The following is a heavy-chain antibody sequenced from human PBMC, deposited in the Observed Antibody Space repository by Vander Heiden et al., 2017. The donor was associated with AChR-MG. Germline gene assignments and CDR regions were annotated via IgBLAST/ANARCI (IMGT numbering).Heavy chain of an antibody. CDR3: ARDLKSDSLTDYYGSPGMDV. Sequence: VQLVQSGAEVTKPAPSVQVSCQASGGTCTSSAISGVRQAPGQGLEWMGGIIPIFGTANDGQKFQCGVTITADKTTSTAYMKLSSLRSEDTAGYYCARDLKSDSLTDYYGSPGMDVWGQGTTVTVSS. CDR2: IIPIFGTA. V-gene: IGHV1-69*06. CDR1: GGTCTSSA. D-gene: IGHD3-9*01. J-gene: IGHJ6*02.